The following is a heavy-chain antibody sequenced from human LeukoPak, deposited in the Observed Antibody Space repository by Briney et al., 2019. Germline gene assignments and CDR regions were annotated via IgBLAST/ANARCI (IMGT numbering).Heavy chain of an antibody. CDR3: ARGVVIAPQTFDY. CDR1: GESISGFY. Sequence: SETLSLTCTVSGESISGFYWTWIRQPPGKGLGWIGYIYYSGSTNYNPSLKSRVTISVDTSKNQFSLKLSSVTAADTAVDYCARGVVIAPQTFDYWGQGTLVTVSS. V-gene: IGHV4-59*01. CDR2: IYYSGST. J-gene: IGHJ4*02. D-gene: IGHD2-21*01.